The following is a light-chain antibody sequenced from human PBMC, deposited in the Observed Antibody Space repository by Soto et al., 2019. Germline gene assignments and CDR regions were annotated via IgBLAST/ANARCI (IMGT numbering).Light chain of an antibody. V-gene: IGKV1-5*03. CDR3: QQYSRSCT. Sequence: DIQMTQSPSTLSASVGDRVTMTCRASQSISTWLAWHQPKPGKAPKLLIYKASTLESGVPSRFSGSGSGTEFPLTITSLQPDDFARYYGQQYSRSCTFGQGTKVDIK. J-gene: IGKJ1*01. CDR2: KAS. CDR1: QSISTW.